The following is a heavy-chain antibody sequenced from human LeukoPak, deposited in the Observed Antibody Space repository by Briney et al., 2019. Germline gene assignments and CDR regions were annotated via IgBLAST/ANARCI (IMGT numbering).Heavy chain of an antibody. J-gene: IGHJ6*04. CDR3: ARDRRGYCSSTSCYGPYYYYGMDV. Sequence: SETLSLTCTVSGGSISSYNWSWLRQPPGKGVEWGGYIYYSGSTNYNPSLKRRVTISVDTSKNQFSLKLSSVTAADPAVYYCARDRRGYCSSTSCYGPYYYYGMDVWGKGTTVTVSS. D-gene: IGHD2-2*01. CDR1: GGSISSYN. CDR2: IYYSGST. V-gene: IGHV4-59*01.